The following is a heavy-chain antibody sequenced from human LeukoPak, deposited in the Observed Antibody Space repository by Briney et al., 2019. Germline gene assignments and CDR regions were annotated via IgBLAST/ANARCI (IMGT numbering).Heavy chain of an antibody. CDR2: INSDGSST. V-gene: IGHV3-74*01. Sequence: GGSLRLSCAASGFTFSSYSMNWVLQAPGKGLVWVSRINSDGSSTRYADSVKGRFTISRDNAKNTLYLQMNSLRAEDTAVYYCVRDAASYVFDYWGQGTLVTVSS. D-gene: IGHD3-10*02. J-gene: IGHJ4*02. CDR1: GFTFSSYS. CDR3: VRDAASYVFDY.